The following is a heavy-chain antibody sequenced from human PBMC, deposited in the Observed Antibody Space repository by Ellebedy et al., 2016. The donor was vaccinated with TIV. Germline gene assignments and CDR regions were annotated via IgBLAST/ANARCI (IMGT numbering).Heavy chain of an antibody. D-gene: IGHD5-18*01. CDR2: IQPGESET. Sequence: GESLKISCKHPEYGFTNYWIAWVRLKSGKGLEWLGVIQPGESETRYSPSFEGQVTIPADRSTSTAYLRFNNLKASDTAIYYCARDAGYSFGYDSWGQGTLVTVSS. CDR3: ARDAGYSFGYDS. CDR1: EYGFTNYW. J-gene: IGHJ5*01. V-gene: IGHV5-51*01.